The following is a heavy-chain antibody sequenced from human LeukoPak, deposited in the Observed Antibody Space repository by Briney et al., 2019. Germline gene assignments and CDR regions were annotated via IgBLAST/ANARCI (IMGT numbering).Heavy chain of an antibody. CDR1: GYTFTSYD. Sequence: ASVKVSCKASGYTFTSYDINWVRQATGQGLEWMGWMNPNSGNTGYAQKFQGRVTITRNTSISTAYMELSSLRSEDTAVYYRARTGGYDSSGYSIDYWGQGTLVTVSS. CDR2: MNPNSGNT. CDR3: ARTGGYDSSGYSIDY. V-gene: IGHV1-8*03. D-gene: IGHD3-22*01. J-gene: IGHJ4*02.